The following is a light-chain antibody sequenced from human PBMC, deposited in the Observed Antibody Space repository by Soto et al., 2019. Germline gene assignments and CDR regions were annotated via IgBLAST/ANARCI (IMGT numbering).Light chain of an antibody. CDR3: QQYNNWPPYT. J-gene: IGKJ2*01. Sequence: EIVMTQSPGTPSVSPGERATLSCRASQSVSSNLAWYQQKPGQAPRLLIYGASTRATGIPARFSGSGSGTVFTLSISSLQSEDFAVYYCQQYNNWPPYTFGQGTKLEIK. CDR2: GAS. V-gene: IGKV3-15*01. CDR1: QSVSSN.